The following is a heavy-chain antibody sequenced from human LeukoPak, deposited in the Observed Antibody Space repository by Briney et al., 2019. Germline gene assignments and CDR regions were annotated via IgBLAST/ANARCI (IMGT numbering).Heavy chain of an antibody. CDR1: GGSISSGGYS. Sequence: SQTLSLTCAVPGGSISSGGYSWSWIRQPPGKGLEWIGYIYYSGSTYYNPSLKSRVTISVDTSKNQFSLKLSSVTAADTAVYYCARASTSCYRCYYMDVWGKGTTVTVSS. D-gene: IGHD2-2*02. J-gene: IGHJ6*03. CDR3: ARASTSCYRCYYMDV. V-gene: IGHV4-30-4*07. CDR2: IYYSGST.